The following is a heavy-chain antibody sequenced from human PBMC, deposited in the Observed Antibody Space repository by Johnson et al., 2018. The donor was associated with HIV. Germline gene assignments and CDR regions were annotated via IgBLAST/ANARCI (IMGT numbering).Heavy chain of an antibody. CDR1: GFTVSSNY. D-gene: IGHD3-10*01. Sequence: VQLMESGGGLIQPGGSLRLSCAASGFTVSSNYMSWVRQAPGKGLEWVSVIYSGGSTYYADSVKGRFTISIDNSKNTLFLQMNSLRAEDTAVYYCAKPITMVQGGDGDDAFDIWGQGTMVTVSS. J-gene: IGHJ3*02. V-gene: IGHV3-53*01. CDR3: AKPITMVQGGDGDDAFDI. CDR2: IYSGGST.